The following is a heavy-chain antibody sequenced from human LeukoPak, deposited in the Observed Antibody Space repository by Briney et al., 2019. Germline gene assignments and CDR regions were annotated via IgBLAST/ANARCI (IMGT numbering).Heavy chain of an antibody. D-gene: IGHD2-15*01. CDR2: INSNTGGT. J-gene: IGHJ1*01. CDR3: ARELGFCTSSSCPLLSY. Sequence: ASVKLSCKASGYTFTDYYVHWVRQAPGQGLEWMGSINSNTGGTNYAQKFQGRVTMTRDTSISTASMELSRLTSDDTAVYYCARELGFCTSSSCPLLSYWGQGTLVTVSA. V-gene: IGHV1-2*02. CDR1: GYTFTDYY.